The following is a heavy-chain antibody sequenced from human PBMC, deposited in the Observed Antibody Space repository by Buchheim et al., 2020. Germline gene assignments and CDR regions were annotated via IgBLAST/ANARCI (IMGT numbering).Heavy chain of an antibody. V-gene: IGHV3-30*18. CDR1: GFTFSSYG. CDR2: ISYDGSNK. Sequence: QVQLVESGGGVVQPGRSLRLSCAASGFTFSSYGMHWVRQAPGKGLEWVAVISYDGSNKYYADSVKGRFTISRDNSKNTLYLQMNSLRAEDTAVYYCAKKFGSGYPLNPYFDYRGQGTL. D-gene: IGHD3-22*01. CDR3: AKKFGSGYPLNPYFDY. J-gene: IGHJ4*02.